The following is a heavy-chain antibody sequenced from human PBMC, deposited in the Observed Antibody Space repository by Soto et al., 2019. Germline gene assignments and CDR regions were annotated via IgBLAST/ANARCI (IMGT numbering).Heavy chain of an antibody. V-gene: IGHV4-34*01. CDR3: ARGPRRGYCSGGSCYGTTGGYFQH. D-gene: IGHD2-15*01. J-gene: IGHJ1*01. CDR2: INHSGST. CDR1: GGSFSGYY. Sequence: PSETLSLTCAVYGGSFSGYYWSWIRQPPGKGLEWIGEINHSGSTNYNPSLKSRITISVDTSKNQFSLKLSSVTAADTAVYYCARGPRRGYCSGGSCYGTTGGYFQHGGQGTLFTVS.